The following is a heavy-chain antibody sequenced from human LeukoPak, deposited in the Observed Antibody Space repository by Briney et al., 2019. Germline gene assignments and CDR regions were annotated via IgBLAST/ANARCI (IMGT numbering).Heavy chain of an antibody. V-gene: IGHV3-30*18. CDR1: XFTFSXYG. CDR2: IPDIGSQK. CDR3: AKEYDSGWTSFDY. Sequence: SLRLSCPAXXFTFSXYGMHWVRQAPGKGLEWLAVIPDIGSQKSYADSVKGRFTISRDNSKNTLFLQMNSLRPEDTAVYYCAKEYDSGWTSFDYWGRGTVVTVSS. J-gene: IGHJ4*02. D-gene: IGHD6-19*01.